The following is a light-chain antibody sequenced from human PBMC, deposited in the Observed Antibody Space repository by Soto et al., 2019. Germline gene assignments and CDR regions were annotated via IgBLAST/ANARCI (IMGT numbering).Light chain of an antibody. V-gene: IGKV4-1*01. CDR1: QSVEYQSNNKKF. CDR2: WGS. J-gene: IGKJ4*02. Sequence: DIVMTQFPDSLAVSLGERVTISCMSSQSVEYQSNNKKFLAWYQQRPGQPPKLLISWGSTRESGVPGRFSGSGSGPDFTLTIASLQPEDVAVYYCQQYYSTPVTSGGGTTVEIK. CDR3: QQYYSTPVT.